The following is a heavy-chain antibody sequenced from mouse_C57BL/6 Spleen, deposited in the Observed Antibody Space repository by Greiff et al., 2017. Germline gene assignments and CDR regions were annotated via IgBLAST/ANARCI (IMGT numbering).Heavy chain of an antibody. CDR1: GYAFSSSW. D-gene: IGHD2-5*01. CDR3: AREGSNPYYFDY. V-gene: IGHV1-82*01. Sequence: VQLQQSGPELVKPGASVKISCKASGYAFSSSWMNWVKQRPGKGLEWIGRIYPGDGDTNYNGKFKGKATLTADKSSSTAYMQLSSLTSEDSAVYVCAREGSNPYYFDYWGQGTTLTVSS. J-gene: IGHJ2*01. CDR2: IYPGDGDT.